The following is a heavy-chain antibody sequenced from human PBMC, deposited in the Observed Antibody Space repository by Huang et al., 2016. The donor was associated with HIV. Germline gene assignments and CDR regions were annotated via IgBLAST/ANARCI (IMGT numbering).Heavy chain of an antibody. CDR2: VYDGHTT. CDR1: GDSVSSHS. V-gene: IGHV4-59*02. Sequence: QVRLQESGPGLVKPSETLSLSCTVSGDSVSSHSWGWIRHPLGKGLEWIGTVYDGHTTKFNPRPKSRITISVDTSKNGFSLNITAGSAADTAMYFCVRDQGRLAVGGIDNWFDPWGQGALVTVSS. D-gene: IGHD6-19*01. J-gene: IGHJ5*02. CDR3: VRDQGRLAVGGIDNWFDP.